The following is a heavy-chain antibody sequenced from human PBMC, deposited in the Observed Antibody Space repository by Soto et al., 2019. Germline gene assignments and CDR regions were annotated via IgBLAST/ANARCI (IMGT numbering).Heavy chain of an antibody. J-gene: IGHJ4*02. CDR3: ARAPPPWMILSYYFDY. CDR2: ISYDGSNK. Sequence: QVQLVESGGGVVQPGRSLRLSCAASGFTFSSYAMHWVRQAPGKGLEWVAVISYDGSNKYYADSVKGRFTISRDNSKNTLYLQMNSLRAEDTAVYYCARAPPPWMILSYYFDYWGQGTLVTVSS. V-gene: IGHV3-30-3*01. D-gene: IGHD3-22*01. CDR1: GFTFSSYA.